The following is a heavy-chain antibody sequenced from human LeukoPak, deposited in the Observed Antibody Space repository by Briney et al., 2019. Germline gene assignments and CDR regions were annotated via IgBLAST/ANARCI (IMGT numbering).Heavy chain of an antibody. J-gene: IGHJ3*02. D-gene: IGHD1-26*01. CDR2: ISGSGGTT. V-gene: IGHV3-23*01. Sequence: GGSLRLSCAASGFTFSSYAMNWVRQAPGKGLEWVSAISGSGGTTYYPDSVKGRFTISRDNSKNTLYLQLNSLRAEDTAVYYCAKDKVGANQGLDAFDIWGQGTMVTVSS. CDR1: GFTFSSYA. CDR3: AKDKVGANQGLDAFDI.